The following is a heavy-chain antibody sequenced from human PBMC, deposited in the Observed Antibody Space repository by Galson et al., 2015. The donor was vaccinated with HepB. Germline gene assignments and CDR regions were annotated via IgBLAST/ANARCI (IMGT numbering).Heavy chain of an antibody. CDR2: IDWDDDK. Sequence: PALVKPTQTLTLTCTFSGFSLSTSGMCVSWIRQPPGKALEWLALIDWDDDKYYSTSLKTRLTISRDTSKNQVVLTVTNMAPVDTATYYCARATGLTAVYGVDAFDIWGQGTMVTVSS. D-gene: IGHD6-13*01. CDR1: GFSLSTSGMC. J-gene: IGHJ3*02. V-gene: IGHV2-70*01. CDR3: ARATGLTAVYGVDAFDI.